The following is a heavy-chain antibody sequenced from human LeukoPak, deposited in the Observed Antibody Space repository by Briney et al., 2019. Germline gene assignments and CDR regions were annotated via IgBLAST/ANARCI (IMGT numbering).Heavy chain of an antibody. Sequence: PGGSLRLSCAASGFTFSSYGMHWVRQAPGKGLEWVAFIRYDGSNKYYADSVKCRFTISRDNSKNTLYLQMNSLRAEDTAVYYCAKAASASAAIDYWGQGTLVTVSS. CDR1: GFTFSSYG. CDR3: AKAASASAAIDY. V-gene: IGHV3-30*02. CDR2: IRYDGSNK. D-gene: IGHD2-2*01. J-gene: IGHJ4*02.